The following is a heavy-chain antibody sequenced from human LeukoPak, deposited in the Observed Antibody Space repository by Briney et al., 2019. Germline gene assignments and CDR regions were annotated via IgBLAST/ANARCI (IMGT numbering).Heavy chain of an antibody. CDR3: ATDDRPLFLDY. Sequence: SETLSLTCTVSGGSISSSSYYWGWIRQPPGKGLEWIGSIYYSGSTYYNPSLKSRVTISVDTSKNQSSLKLSSVTAADTAAYYCATDDRPLFLDYWGQGTLVTVSS. CDR2: IYYSGST. D-gene: IGHD2-21*01. CDR1: GGSISSSSYY. J-gene: IGHJ4*02. V-gene: IGHV4-39*01.